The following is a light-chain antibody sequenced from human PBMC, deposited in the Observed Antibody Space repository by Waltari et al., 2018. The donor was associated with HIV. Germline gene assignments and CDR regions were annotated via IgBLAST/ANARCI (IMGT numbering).Light chain of an antibody. CDR1: SSAVGAYYY. Sequence: QSALTQPRSVSGSPAQPVPISCTCTSSAVGAYYYVPWYQKHPAKAPKFMIYDVSKRPSGVPNRFSGSKSGNTASLTISGLQAEDEADYYCCSYAGSYTLVFGGGTKLTVL. J-gene: IGLJ3*02. CDR3: CSYAGSYTLV. V-gene: IGLV2-11*01. CDR2: DVS.